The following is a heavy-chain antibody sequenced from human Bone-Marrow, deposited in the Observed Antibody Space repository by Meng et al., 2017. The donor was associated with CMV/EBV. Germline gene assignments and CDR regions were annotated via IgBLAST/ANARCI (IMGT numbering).Heavy chain of an antibody. CDR2: ISYDGSNK. J-gene: IGHJ4*02. CDR1: GFTVSSYA. D-gene: IGHD3-22*01. CDR3: AREKGYYDSSGYYSY. V-gene: IGHV3-30*04. Sequence: SGFTVSSYAMHGVRQAPGKGLEWVAVISYDGSNKYYADSVKGRFTISRDNSKTTLHLQMTSLRAEDTAVYYCAREKGYYDSSGYYSYWGQGTLVTVSS.